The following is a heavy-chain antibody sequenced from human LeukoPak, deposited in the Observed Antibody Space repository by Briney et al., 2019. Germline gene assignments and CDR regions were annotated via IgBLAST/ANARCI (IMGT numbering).Heavy chain of an antibody. CDR2: IKQDGSEK. D-gene: IGHD4-17*01. CDR1: GFTFSSYW. Sequence: PGGSLSLSCAASGFTFSSYWMSWVRRAPGKGLEWVANIKQDGSEKYYVDSVKGRFTISRDNAKNSLYLQMNSLRAEDTAVYYCARGRGYGDFFDYWGQGTLVTVSS. J-gene: IGHJ4*02. V-gene: IGHV3-7*01. CDR3: ARGRGYGDFFDY.